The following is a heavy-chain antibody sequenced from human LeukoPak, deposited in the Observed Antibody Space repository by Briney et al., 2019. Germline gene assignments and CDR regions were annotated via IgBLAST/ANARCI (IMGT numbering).Heavy chain of an antibody. D-gene: IGHD6-13*01. J-gene: IGHJ1*01. CDR3: ARGYSIAAAPQH. CDR1: GGSISSSSYY. CDR2: IYYSGST. V-gene: IGHV4-61*01. Sequence: SETLSLTCTVSGGSISSSSYYWSWIRQPPGKGLEWIGYIYYSGSTNYNPSLKSRVTISVDTSKNQFSLKLSSVTAADTAVYYCARGYSIAAAPQHWGQGTLVTVSS.